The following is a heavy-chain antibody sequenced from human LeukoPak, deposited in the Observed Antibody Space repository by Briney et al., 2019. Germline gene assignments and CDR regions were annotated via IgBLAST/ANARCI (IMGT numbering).Heavy chain of an antibody. CDR3: ARDNSDYYDSSGYYGEPLPLFDP. CDR2: INPSGGST. CDR1: GYTFTSYY. Sequence: ASVKVSCKASGYTFTSYYMHWVRQAPGQGLEWMGIINPSGGSTSYAQKFQGRVTMTRDTSTSTVYMELSSLRSEDTAVYYCARDNSDYYDSSGYYGEPLPLFDPWGQGTLVTVSS. J-gene: IGHJ5*02. V-gene: IGHV1-46*01. D-gene: IGHD3-22*01.